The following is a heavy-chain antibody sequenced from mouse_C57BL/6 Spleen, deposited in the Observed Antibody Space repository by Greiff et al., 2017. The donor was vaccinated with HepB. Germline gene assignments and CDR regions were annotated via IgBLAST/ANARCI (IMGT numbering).Heavy chain of an antibody. CDR3: ARHEGNGYAMDY. Sequence: EVHLVESGGGLVQPGGSLKLSCAASGFTFSDYGMAWVRQAPRKGPEWVAFISNLAYSIYYADTVTGRFTISRENAKNTLYLEMSSLRSEDTAMYYCARHEGNGYAMDYWGQGTSVTVSS. CDR2: ISNLAYSI. V-gene: IGHV5-15*01. D-gene: IGHD2-1*01. J-gene: IGHJ4*01. CDR1: GFTFSDYG.